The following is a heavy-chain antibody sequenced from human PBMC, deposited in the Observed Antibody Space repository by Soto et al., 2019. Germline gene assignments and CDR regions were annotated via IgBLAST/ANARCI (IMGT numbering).Heavy chain of an antibody. Sequence: GSLRLSCAASVFTVSSYGMHWVRQAPGKGLEWVAVISYDGSNKYYADSVKGRFTISRDNSKNTLYLQTNSLRAEDTAVYYCAKERTSDYGDDYYYYYGMDVWGQGTTVTVSS. D-gene: IGHD4-17*01. V-gene: IGHV3-30*18. J-gene: IGHJ6*02. CDR2: ISYDGSNK. CDR1: VFTVSSYG. CDR3: AKERTSDYGDDYYYYYGMDV.